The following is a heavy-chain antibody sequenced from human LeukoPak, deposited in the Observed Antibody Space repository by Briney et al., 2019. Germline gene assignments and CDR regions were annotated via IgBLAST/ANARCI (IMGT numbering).Heavy chain of an antibody. CDR1: GFXFSSYW. CDR2: INSDGSST. J-gene: IGHJ4*02. V-gene: IGHV3-74*01. CDR3: ARRSPNYYFDY. Sequence: GGSLRLSCAASGFXFSSYWIHWVRQAPGKGLVWVSCINSDGSSTTYADSVKGRFTISRDNAKNSLYLQMNSLRAEDTAVYYCARRSPNYYFDYWGQGTPVTVSS.